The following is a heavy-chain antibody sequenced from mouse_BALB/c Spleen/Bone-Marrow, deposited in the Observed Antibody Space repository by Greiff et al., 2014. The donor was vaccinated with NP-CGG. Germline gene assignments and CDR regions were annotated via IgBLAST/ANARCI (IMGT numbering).Heavy chain of an antibody. Sequence: VKLMESGPGLVQPSQNLSITCTVSGFSLSSYGVNWVRQSPGKGLEWLGVIWSSGSTDYNAAFISRLSISKDNSKSQVFFKMNSLQANDTAIYYCARRGWWFLPMDYWGQGTSVTVSS. V-gene: IGHV2-2*02. CDR3: ARRGWWFLPMDY. CDR2: IWSSGST. J-gene: IGHJ4*01. CDR1: GFSLSSYG. D-gene: IGHD2-3*01.